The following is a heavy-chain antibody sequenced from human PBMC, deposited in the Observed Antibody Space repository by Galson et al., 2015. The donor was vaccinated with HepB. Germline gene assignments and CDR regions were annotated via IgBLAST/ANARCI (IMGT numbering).Heavy chain of an antibody. J-gene: IGHJ4*02. CDR2: INPNSGGT. CDR3: ARQQQLELSFDY. CDR1: GYTFTGYY. D-gene: IGHD6-13*01. V-gene: IGHV1-2*02. Sequence: SVKVSCKASGYTFTGYYMHWVRQAPGQGLEWMGWINPNSGGTNYAQKFQGRVTMTRDTSISTVYMELSRLRSDDTAVYYCARQQQLELSFDYWGQGTLVTVSS.